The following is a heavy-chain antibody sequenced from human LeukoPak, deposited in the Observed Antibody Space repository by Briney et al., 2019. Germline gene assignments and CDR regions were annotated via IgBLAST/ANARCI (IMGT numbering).Heavy chain of an antibody. Sequence: GGSLRLSCAASGFTFSSTAMSWVRRAPGKGLEWVSAISASGDVTFYADSVKGRFTVSRDNSKNMLYLQMNSLRGDDTAVYYCARESTYYESSGQVPFDYWGQGTLVTVSS. V-gene: IGHV3-23*01. CDR2: ISASGDVT. D-gene: IGHD3-22*01. CDR1: GFTFSSTA. J-gene: IGHJ4*02. CDR3: ARESTYYESSGQVPFDY.